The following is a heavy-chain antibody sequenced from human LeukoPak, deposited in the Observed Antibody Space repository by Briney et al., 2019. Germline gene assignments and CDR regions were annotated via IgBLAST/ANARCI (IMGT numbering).Heavy chain of an antibody. J-gene: IGHJ4*02. V-gene: IGHV4-39*07. CDR2: IYYSGST. CDR3: ARDTLPMTTVTAVDS. CDR1: GFTFSSYA. Sequence: GSLRLSCAASGFTFSSYAMSWVRQPPGKGLEWIGNIYYSGSTYYNPSLKSRVTISVDTSKNQFSLKLSSVTAADTAVYYCARDTLPMTTVTAVDSWGQGTLVTVSS. D-gene: IGHD4-17*01.